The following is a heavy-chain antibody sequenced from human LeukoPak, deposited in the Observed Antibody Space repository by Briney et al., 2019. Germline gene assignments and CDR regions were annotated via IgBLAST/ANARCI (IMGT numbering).Heavy chain of an antibody. J-gene: IGHJ4*02. CDR3: GRGGIAAAASGIDY. Sequence: PGGSLRLSCAASGFTFSDYYMSWIRQAPGKGLEWLSYISSSGSYTNYADSVKGRFTISRDNAKNSLSLQMNSLRAEDTAVYYCGRGGIAAAASGIDYWGQGTLVAVSS. CDR1: GFTFSDYY. CDR2: ISSSGSYT. D-gene: IGHD6-13*01. V-gene: IGHV3-11*06.